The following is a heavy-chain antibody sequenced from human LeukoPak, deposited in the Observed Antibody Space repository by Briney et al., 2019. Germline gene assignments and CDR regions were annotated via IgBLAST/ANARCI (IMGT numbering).Heavy chain of an antibody. CDR2: IYYNGNT. CDR3: ARDPNYYDSSGYYLNYFDY. D-gene: IGHD3-22*01. CDR1: GGSIGINNW. Sequence: SGTLSLTCAVSGGSIGINNWWSWVRQSPGKGLEWIGEIYYNGNTNYNSSLKSRVTISVDRSKSQFSLKLSSVTAADTAVYYCARDPNYYDSSGYYLNYFDYWGQGTLVTVSS. J-gene: IGHJ4*02. V-gene: IGHV4-4*02.